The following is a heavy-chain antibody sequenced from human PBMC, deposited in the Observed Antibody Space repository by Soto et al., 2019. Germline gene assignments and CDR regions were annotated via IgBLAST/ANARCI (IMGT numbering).Heavy chain of an antibody. D-gene: IGHD6-6*01. CDR3: AKPPYSSSPYYYSGMDV. V-gene: IGHV3-23*01. Sequence: EVQLLESGGGLVQPGGSLRLSCSASGFTFSSYAMSWVRQAPGKGLEWVSAVSGSGGTTYYADSVKGRFTISRDNSKNTLYLQMNSLRAEDTAAYYCAKPPYSSSPYYYSGMDVWVQGTTVTVSS. CDR1: GFTFSSYA. J-gene: IGHJ6*02. CDR2: VSGSGGTT.